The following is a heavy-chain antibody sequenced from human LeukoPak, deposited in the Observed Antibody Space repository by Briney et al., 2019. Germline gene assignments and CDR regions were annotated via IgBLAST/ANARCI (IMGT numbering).Heavy chain of an antibody. J-gene: IGHJ4*02. CDR1: GFTFSSYA. V-gene: IGHV3-30*14. CDR2: ISYDGSNK. D-gene: IGHD6-13*01. CDR3: ARGGAAAVDYFDY. Sequence: PGRSLRLSCAASGFTFSSYAMHWVRRAPGKGLEWVAVISYDGSNKYYADSVKGRFTISRDNSKNTLYLQMNSLRAEDTAVYYCARGGAAAVDYFDYWGQGTLVTVSS.